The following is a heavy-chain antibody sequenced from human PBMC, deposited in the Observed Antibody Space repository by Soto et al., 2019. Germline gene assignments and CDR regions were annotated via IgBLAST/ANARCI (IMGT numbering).Heavy chain of an antibody. V-gene: IGHV5-51*01. CDR2: IYPGDSDD. J-gene: IGHJ4*02. CDR1: GYNFISYW. CDR3: ARQAYFGSGTYYSDN. D-gene: IGHD3-10*01. Sequence: GESLKISCKASGYNFISYWIALVRQIPGKGLEWMGIIYPGDSDDTYSPSFEGQVTFSVDKSITTAYLQWITLKASDTAMYYCARQAYFGSGTYYSDNWGQGTLVTVSS.